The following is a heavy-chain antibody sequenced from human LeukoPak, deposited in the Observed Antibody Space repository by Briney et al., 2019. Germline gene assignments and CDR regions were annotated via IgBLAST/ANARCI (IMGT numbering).Heavy chain of an antibody. Sequence: SGGSLRLSCVASGFTYSHYGMNWVRQAPGKGLEWVSYISSSSSTIYYADSVRGRSTISKDNAKNSLYLQMNSLRAEDTAVYYCARDTGGRGWFDPWGQGTLVTVSS. CDR2: ISSSSSTI. CDR3: ARDTGGRGWFDP. J-gene: IGHJ5*02. CDR1: GFTYSHYG. V-gene: IGHV3-48*01. D-gene: IGHD2-8*02.